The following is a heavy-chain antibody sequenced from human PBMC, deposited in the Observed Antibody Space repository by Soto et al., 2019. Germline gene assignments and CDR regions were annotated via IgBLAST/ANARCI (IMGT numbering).Heavy chain of an antibody. CDR2: VYYSGSA. Sequence: SETLSLTCTVSGGSISGYYWSWIWQPPGKGLEWIGNVYYSGSAKYNPSVKRRVSISVDTSKNQFSLNLSSVTAADTAVYYCTRDGDGRMTTNPYYYYGMDVWGPGITVTVSS. D-gene: IGHD2-21*02. CDR3: TRDGDGRMTTNPYYYYGMDV. V-gene: IGHV4-59*01. J-gene: IGHJ6*02. CDR1: GGSISGYY.